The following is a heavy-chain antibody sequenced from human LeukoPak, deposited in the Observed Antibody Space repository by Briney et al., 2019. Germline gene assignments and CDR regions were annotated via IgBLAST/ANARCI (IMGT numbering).Heavy chain of an antibody. CDR2: IKQDGSEK. Sequence: GGSLRLSCAASGFTFSSYSMNWVRQAPGKGLEWVANIKQDGSEKYYVDSVKGRFTISRDNAKNSLYLQMNSLRAEDTAVYYCAREPLRYFDWLYSLGYYYGMDVWGQGTTVTVSS. D-gene: IGHD3-9*01. CDR1: GFTFSSYS. J-gene: IGHJ6*02. V-gene: IGHV3-7*01. CDR3: AREPLRYFDWLYSLGYYYGMDV.